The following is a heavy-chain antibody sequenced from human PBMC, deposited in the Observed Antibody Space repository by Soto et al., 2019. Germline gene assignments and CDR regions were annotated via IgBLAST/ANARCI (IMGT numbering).Heavy chain of an antibody. CDR3: TREGGGIAAAGAGNDAFDI. Sequence: QVQLVQSGAEVKKPGASVTVSCKASGYTLSDYYIQWVRQAPGQGLEWMGWINPNSGDPNYAQKFQGRVTMSRDTSINTAYMELQWLRSEDTAVYYCTREGGGIAAAGAGNDAFDIWGQGTKVTVSS. J-gene: IGHJ3*02. V-gene: IGHV1-2*02. D-gene: IGHD6-13*01. CDR1: GYTLSDYY. CDR2: INPNSGDP.